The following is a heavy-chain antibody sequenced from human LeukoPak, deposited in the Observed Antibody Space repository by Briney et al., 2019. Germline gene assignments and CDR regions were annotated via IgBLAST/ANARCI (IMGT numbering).Heavy chain of an antibody. CDR1: GGSISSYY. D-gene: IGHD2-15*01. V-gene: IGHV4-4*07. J-gene: IGHJ6*02. Sequence: PSETLSLTCTVSGGSISSYYWSWIRQPAGKGLEWIGRIYTSGSTNYNPSLKSRVTMSVDTSKNQFSLKLSSVTAADTAVYYCARGHCSGGSRSRRPPDYYYYGMDVWGQGTTVTVSS. CDR2: IYTSGST. CDR3: ARGHCSGGSRSRRPPDYYYYGMDV.